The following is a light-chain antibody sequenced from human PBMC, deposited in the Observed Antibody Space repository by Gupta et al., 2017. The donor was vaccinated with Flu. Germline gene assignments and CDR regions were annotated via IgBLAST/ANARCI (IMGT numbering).Light chain of an antibody. V-gene: IGLV2-23*01. CDR1: SSDVGSYNL. Sequence: SALTQPASVSGSPGQSITISCTGTSSDVGSYNLVSWYQQHPGKAPKLMIYEGSKRPSGVSNRFSGSKSGNTASLTLAGRQAEDEADYYCCSYAGSWVFGGGTKLTVL. CDR3: CSYAGSWV. CDR2: EGS. J-gene: IGLJ3*02.